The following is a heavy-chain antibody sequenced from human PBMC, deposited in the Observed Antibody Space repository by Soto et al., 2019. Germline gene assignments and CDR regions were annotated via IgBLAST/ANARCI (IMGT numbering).Heavy chain of an antibody. CDR1: GYTFINHG. D-gene: IGHD6-13*01. V-gene: IGHV1-18*01. CDR3: ARAYGRGSSSWYDYYYYGMDV. CDR2: IYPYNGNT. J-gene: IGHJ6*02. Sequence: ASVKVSCKSSGYTFINHGIFWVRQAPGQGLEWMAWIYPYNGNTNYAQKFLGRVTLTTDTSTSTAYMDLRSLTSDDTAVYYCARAYGRGSSSWYDYYYYGMDVWGQGTTVTVSS.